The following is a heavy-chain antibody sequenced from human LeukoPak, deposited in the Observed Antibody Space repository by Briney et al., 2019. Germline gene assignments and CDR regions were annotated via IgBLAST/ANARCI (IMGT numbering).Heavy chain of an antibody. J-gene: IGHJ3*02. V-gene: IGHV3-23*01. CDR1: GFTFSSYW. Sequence: PGGSLRLSRAASGFTFSSYWMSWVRQAPGKGLEWVATVLGSGVPTYYAESVQGRFTISRDNSKNTLYLQMSSLRAEDTAIYYCAKDPNGDYIGTFDIWGQGTMVIVS. D-gene: IGHD4-17*01. CDR2: VLGSGVPT. CDR3: AKDPNGDYIGTFDI.